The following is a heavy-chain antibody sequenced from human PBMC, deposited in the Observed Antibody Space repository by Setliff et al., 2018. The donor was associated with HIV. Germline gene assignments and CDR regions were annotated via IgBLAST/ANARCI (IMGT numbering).Heavy chain of an antibody. J-gene: IGHJ4*02. Sequence: ASVKVSCKAPGYTFTNFGISWVRQAPGQGPEWMGWISGCNGNTNYAEKFQGRVALTSDTSTNTVSMDLSSLTSEDTAIYYCAREYHVEPVGTRLANYFDLWGRGTLVTVSS. V-gene: IGHV1-18*01. D-gene: IGHD5-12*01. CDR2: ISGCNGNT. CDR1: GYTFTNFG. CDR3: AREYHVEPVGTRLANYFDL.